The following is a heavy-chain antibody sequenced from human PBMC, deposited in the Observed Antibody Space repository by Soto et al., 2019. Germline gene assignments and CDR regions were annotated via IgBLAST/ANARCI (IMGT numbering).Heavy chain of an antibody. V-gene: IGHV3-7*01. CDR1: GFTFSNHW. CDR3: ARDSAYCRSTSCYLSYYYYMDV. CDR2: IKQDGSEK. D-gene: IGHD2-2*01. Sequence: EVQVVESGGGLVQPGGSLRLSCAASGFTFSNHWMTWVRQAPGKGLEWVANIKQDGSEKYYVDSVKGRFTLSRDNAKNSLYLQMNSLRAEYTAVYYCARDSAYCRSTSCYLSYYYYMDVWGKGTTVTVSS. J-gene: IGHJ6*03.